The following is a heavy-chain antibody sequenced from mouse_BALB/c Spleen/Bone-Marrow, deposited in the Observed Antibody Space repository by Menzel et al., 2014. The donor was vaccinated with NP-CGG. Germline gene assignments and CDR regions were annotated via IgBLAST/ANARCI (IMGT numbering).Heavy chain of an antibody. CDR3: ARGDYGNQYFFDY. V-gene: IGHV5-17*02. J-gene: IGHJ2*01. CDR1: GFTFSSFG. Sequence: DVMLVESGGDLVRPGGSRKLSCAASGFTFSSFGMHWVRQAPEKGLEWVAYISSGSGTIYYADTVKGRFTISRDNPKNTLFLQMTSLRSEDTAMYYCARGDYGNQYFFDYWGQGTTLTVSS. D-gene: IGHD2-1*01. CDR2: ISSGSGTI.